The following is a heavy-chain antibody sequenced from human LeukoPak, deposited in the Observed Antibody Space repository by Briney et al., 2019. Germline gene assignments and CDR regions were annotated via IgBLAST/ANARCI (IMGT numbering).Heavy chain of an antibody. Sequence: GGSLRLSCAASGFTFSRYGMTWVRQAPGKGLEWVSAISDSSGTITYYADFVKGRFTISRDNSKNTLYLQMNSLRAEDTAVYYCARQIPEGYYYDSSGSWDYWGQGTLVTVSS. CDR2: ISDSSGTIT. J-gene: IGHJ4*02. V-gene: IGHV3-23*01. CDR3: ARQIPEGYYYDSSGSWDY. D-gene: IGHD3-22*01. CDR1: GFTFSRYG.